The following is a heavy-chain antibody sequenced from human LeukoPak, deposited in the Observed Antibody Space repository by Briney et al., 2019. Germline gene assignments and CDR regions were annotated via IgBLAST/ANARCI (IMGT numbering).Heavy chain of an antibody. Sequence: PSQTLSLTCTVSGGSISSADYSCSWIRQPPGKGLEWIGYIYYSGSTYYNPSLKSRVTISVDTSKNQFSLRLSSVTAADTAVYYCARAKSQRGYTYGPHTYFDYWGQGTLVTVSS. D-gene: IGHD5-18*01. CDR2: IYYSGST. CDR3: ARAKSQRGYTYGPHTYFDY. CDR1: GGSISSADYS. J-gene: IGHJ4*02. V-gene: IGHV4-30-4*01.